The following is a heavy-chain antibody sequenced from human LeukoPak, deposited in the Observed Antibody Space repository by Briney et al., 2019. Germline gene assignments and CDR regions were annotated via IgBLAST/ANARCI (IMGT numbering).Heavy chain of an antibody. V-gene: IGHV3-7*01. J-gene: IGHJ6*03. D-gene: IGHD4-11*01. CDR3: TRVEETATTAAIIRKYSYYYYYMDV. CDR2: IKQDGSEK. CDR1: GFTFSSYG. Sequence: GGSLRLSCAVSGFTFSSYGMSWVRQAPGKGLEWVANIKQDGSEKHYVDSVKGRFTISRDNAKNSLYLQMSSLRAEDTAVYYCTRVEETATTAAIIRKYSYYYYYMDVWGKGNTVTVSS.